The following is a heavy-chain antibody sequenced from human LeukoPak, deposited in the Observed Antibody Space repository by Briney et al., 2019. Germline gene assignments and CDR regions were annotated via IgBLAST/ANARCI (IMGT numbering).Heavy chain of an antibody. CDR1: GFTFSGSA. CDR3: TRHGALNYYDSSGYSTRGAFDI. J-gene: IGHJ3*02. V-gene: IGHV3-73*01. CDR2: IRSKANSYAT. D-gene: IGHD3-22*01. Sequence: GGSLRLSCAASGFTFSGSAMHWVRQASGKGLEWVGRIRSKANSYATAYAASVKGRFTISRDDSKNTAYLQMNSLKTEDTAVYYCTRHGALNYYDSSGYSTRGAFDIWGQGTVVTVSS.